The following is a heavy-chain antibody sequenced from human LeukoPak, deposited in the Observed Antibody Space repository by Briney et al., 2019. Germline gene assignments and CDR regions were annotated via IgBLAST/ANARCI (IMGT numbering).Heavy chain of an antibody. J-gene: IGHJ4*02. V-gene: IGHV1-18*01. D-gene: IGHD5-12*01. CDR1: GYTFTSYG. Sequence: ASVKVSCKASGYTFTSYGITWVRQAPGQGLEWMGWISAYTGNTNYAQKLQGRVTMTTDTTTSTAYMELRSLRSDDTAVYYCARDRDVKRGYSGYDLDYWGQGTLVTVSS. CDR2: ISAYTGNT. CDR3: ARDRDVKRGYSGYDLDY.